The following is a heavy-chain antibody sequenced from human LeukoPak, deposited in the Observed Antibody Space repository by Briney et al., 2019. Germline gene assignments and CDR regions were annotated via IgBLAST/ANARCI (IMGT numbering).Heavy chain of an antibody. CDR2: INTNTGNP. CDR3: AKKVLVYGMDV. D-gene: IGHD3-3*01. V-gene: IGHV7-4-1*02. CDR1: GYTFTSYA. Sequence: RASVKGFCKASGYTFTSYAMNWVGQAPGQGLEWMGWINTNTGNPTYAQGFTGRFVFSLDTSVSTAYLQISSLKAEDTAVYYCAKKVLVYGMDVWGQGTTVTVSS. J-gene: IGHJ6*02.